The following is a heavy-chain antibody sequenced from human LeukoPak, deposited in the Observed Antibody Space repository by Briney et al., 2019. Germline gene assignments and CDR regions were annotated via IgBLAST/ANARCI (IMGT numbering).Heavy chain of an antibody. CDR2: INHSGST. Sequence: GSLRLSCAASGFTFSNYWMSWIRQPPGKGLEWIGEINHSGSTNYNPSLKSRVTISVDTSKNQFSLKLSSVTAADTAVYYCARLAAGYCSGGSCYSVRYYYYYYMDVWGKGTTVTISS. V-gene: IGHV4-34*01. J-gene: IGHJ6*03. CDR3: ARLAAGYCSGGSCYSVRYYYYYYMDV. CDR1: GFTFSNYW. D-gene: IGHD2-15*01.